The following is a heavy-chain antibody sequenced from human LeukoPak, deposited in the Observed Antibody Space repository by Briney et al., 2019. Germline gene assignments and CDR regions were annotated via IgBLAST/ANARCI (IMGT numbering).Heavy chain of an antibody. CDR2: INPNSGGT. V-gene: IGHV1-2*06. D-gene: IGHD3-22*01. J-gene: IGHJ4*02. CDR3: ARGYDYYDSSGYIDY. CDR1: GYTFTGYY. Sequence: GASVKVSCKASGYTFTGYYMHWVRQAPGQGLEWMGRINPNSGGTSYAQKFQGRVTMTRDTSISTAYMELSRLRSDDTAVYYCARGYDYYDSSGYIDYWGQGTLVTVSS.